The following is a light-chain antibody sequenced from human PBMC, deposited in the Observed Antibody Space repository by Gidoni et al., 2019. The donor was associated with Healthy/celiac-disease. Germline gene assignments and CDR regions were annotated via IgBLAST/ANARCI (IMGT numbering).Light chain of an antibody. CDR3: QSADSSGTYVV. J-gene: IGLJ2*01. V-gene: IGLV3-25*03. CDR1: ALPNQY. CDR2: KDS. Sequence: SYELTHPPSVSVSPGQTARITCSGYALPNQYAYWYQQKPGQAPVLVIYKDSERPSGIPERFSGSSSGTTVTLTISGVQAEDEADYYCQSADSSGTYVVFGGGTKLTVL.